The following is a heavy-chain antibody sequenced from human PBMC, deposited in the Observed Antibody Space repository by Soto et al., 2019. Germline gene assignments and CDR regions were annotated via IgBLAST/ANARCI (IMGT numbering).Heavy chain of an antibody. V-gene: IGHV4-38-2*02. CDR2: IYHGCTT. Sequence: SETMSLTCTVSGYSISSGSYGAWIRQPPGKGPEWIASIYHGCTTFYNPSLTSRITISVDTSNNQFSLKLTSVTAADTAVYYCPRPPVLVVAGNTFDYWGHGTMVTVSS. J-gene: IGHJ4*01. D-gene: IGHD6-19*01. CDR3: PRPPVLVVAGNTFDY. CDR1: GYSISSGSY.